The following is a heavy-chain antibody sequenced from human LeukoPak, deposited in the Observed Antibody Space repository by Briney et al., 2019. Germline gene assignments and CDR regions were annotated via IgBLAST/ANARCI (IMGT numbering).Heavy chain of an antibody. V-gene: IGHV4-39*01. CDR2: IYYSGDT. CDR3: ARGSRGNYYYNYMDV. D-gene: IGHD3-10*01. Sequence: PSETLSLTCTVSGGFVSSSDYYWGWIRQPPGKGLEWIGSIYYSGDTYYNPSLKSRVTISVDTSRSQFSLNLNSVAAADTAIYYCARGSRGNYYYNYMDVWGKGTTVTVSS. CDR1: GGFVSSSDYY. J-gene: IGHJ6*03.